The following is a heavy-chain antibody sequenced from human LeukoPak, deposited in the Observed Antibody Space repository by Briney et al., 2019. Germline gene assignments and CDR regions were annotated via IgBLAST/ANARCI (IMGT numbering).Heavy chain of an antibody. CDR2: MNPNSGNT. CDR3: ARAGGSGSGYSSGWYYDY. D-gene: IGHD6-19*01. V-gene: IGHV1-8*03. Sequence: GASVKVSCKASGYTFTSYYMHWVRQATGQGLEWMGWMNPNSGNTGYAQKFQGRVTITRDTSASTANMELSSLRSEDTAVYYCARAGGSGSGYSSGWYYDYWGQGTLVTVSS. J-gene: IGHJ4*02. CDR1: GYTFTSYY.